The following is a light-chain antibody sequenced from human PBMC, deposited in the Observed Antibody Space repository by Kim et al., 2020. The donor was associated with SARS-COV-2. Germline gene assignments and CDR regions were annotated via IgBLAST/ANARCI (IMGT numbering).Light chain of an antibody. CDR2: STI. Sequence: QAVVTQEPSLTVSPGGTVTLTCASSTGAVTSGYYPNWFQQKPGQAPRALIYSTINKQSWTPARFSGSLLGGKAALTLSGVQPEDEAEYYCLLYYGGARVFGGGTQLTVL. V-gene: IGLV7-43*01. CDR3: LLYYGGARV. CDR1: TGAVTSGYY. J-gene: IGLJ3*02.